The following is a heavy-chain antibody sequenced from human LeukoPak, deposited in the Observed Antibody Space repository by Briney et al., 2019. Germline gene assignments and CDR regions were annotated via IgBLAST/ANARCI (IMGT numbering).Heavy chain of an antibody. Sequence: ASVKVSCKASGYTFTTYYMHWVRQAPGQGLEWMGIINPSGGGTSYAQKFQGRVTMTRDTSTNTVYMELSSLRSDDTAVYYCARPPGYYYGLDVWGQGTTVTVSS. J-gene: IGHJ6*02. CDR2: INPSGGGT. V-gene: IGHV1-46*01. CDR3: ARPPGYYYGLDV. CDR1: GYTFTTYY.